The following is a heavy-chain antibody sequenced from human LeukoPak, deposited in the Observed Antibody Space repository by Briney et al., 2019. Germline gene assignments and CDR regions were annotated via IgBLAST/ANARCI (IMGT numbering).Heavy chain of an antibody. V-gene: IGHV4-59*06. J-gene: IGHJ4*02. CDR3: ARVRGVISKTSFDY. CDR1: GGSISTYY. Sequence: SETLSLTCTVSGGSISTYYWSWIRQPPGKGLEWIGHIYYSGSTYYNPSLKSRVTISEDTSKNQFALKLSSVTAADMAVYYCARVRGVISKTSFDYWGQGTLVSVSS. CDR2: IYYSGST. D-gene: IGHD3-10*01.